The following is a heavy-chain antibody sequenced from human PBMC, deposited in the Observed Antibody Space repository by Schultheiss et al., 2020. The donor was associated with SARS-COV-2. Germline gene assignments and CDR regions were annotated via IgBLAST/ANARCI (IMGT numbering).Heavy chain of an antibody. Sequence: GESLKISCEASGFTFSSYWMSWVRQAPAKGLEWVAVIWYDGSNKYYADSVKGRFTISRDNSKNTLYLQMNSLRAEDTAVYYCASKGKGSGHFDDWGQGILVTVSS. CDR1: GFTFSSYW. V-gene: IGHV3-33*08. D-gene: IGHD2-15*01. CDR3: ASKGKGSGHFDD. CDR2: IWYDGSNK. J-gene: IGHJ4*02.